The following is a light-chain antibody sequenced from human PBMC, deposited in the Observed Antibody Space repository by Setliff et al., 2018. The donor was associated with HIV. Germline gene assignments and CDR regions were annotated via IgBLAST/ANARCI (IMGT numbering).Light chain of an antibody. J-gene: IGLJ1*01. CDR3: CSYVGSPLYV. Sequence: ALTQTRSVSGSPGQSVTISCTGTSSDVGGYNYVSWYQQHPGKAPKLMIYDVTKRPSGVPDRFSGSKSGNTASLTISGLRAEDEADYYCCSYVGSPLYVFGTGTKVTVL. CDR2: DVT. CDR1: SSDVGGYNY. V-gene: IGLV2-11*01.